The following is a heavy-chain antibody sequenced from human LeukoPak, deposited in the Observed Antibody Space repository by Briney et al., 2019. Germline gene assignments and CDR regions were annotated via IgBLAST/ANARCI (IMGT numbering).Heavy chain of an antibody. CDR1: GGSISSYY. CDR3: ARRPYSSGWYGDFDY. Sequence: PSETLSLTCTVSGGSISSYYWSWIRQPAGKGLEWIGRIYTSGSTNYNPSLKSRVTMSVDTSKNQFSLKLSSVTAADTAVYYCARRPYSSGWYGDFDYWGQGTLVTVSS. V-gene: IGHV4-4*07. CDR2: IYTSGST. D-gene: IGHD6-19*01. J-gene: IGHJ4*02.